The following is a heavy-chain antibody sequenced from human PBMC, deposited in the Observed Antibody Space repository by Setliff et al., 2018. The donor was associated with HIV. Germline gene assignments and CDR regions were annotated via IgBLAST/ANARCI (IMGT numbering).Heavy chain of an antibody. Sequence: SETLSLTCPRGVSGGSISSSSYYWGWIRQPPGKGLEWIGSIYYSGSTYYNPSLKSRVTISVDTSKNQFSLKLSSVTAADTAVYYCARHRLVGLYSSGYLDYWGQGTLVTVSS. V-gene: IGHV4-39*01. CDR3: ARHRLVGLYSSGYLDY. CDR2: IYYSGST. D-gene: IGHD6-19*01. CDR1: GGSISSSSYY. J-gene: IGHJ4*02.